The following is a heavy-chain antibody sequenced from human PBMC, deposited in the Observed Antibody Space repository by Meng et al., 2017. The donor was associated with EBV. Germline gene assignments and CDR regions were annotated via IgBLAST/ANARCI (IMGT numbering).Heavy chain of an antibody. V-gene: IGHV1-2*06. D-gene: IGHD6-19*01. Sequence: QGQRVQCGGEVKKPGDSVKVSCKASGYPFTGYYMHWVRQAPGQGLEWMGRINPNSGGTNYAQKFQGRVTMTRDTSISTAYMELSRLRSDDTAVYYCARVGIAVAGTGDYWGQGTLVTVSS. CDR2: INPNSGGT. CDR3: ARVGIAVAGTGDY. CDR1: GYPFTGYY. J-gene: IGHJ4*02.